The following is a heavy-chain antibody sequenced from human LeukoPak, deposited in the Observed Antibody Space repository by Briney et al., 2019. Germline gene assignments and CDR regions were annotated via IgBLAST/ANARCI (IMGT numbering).Heavy chain of an antibody. J-gene: IGHJ4*02. V-gene: IGHV4-34*01. CDR2: INHSGST. CDR3: ARGGDSSSWRGRFYDY. Sequence: SETLSLTCAVYGGSFSGYYWSWIRQPPGKGLEWIGEINHSGSTNYNPSLKSRVTISVDTSKNQFSLKPSSVTAADTAVYYCARGGDSSSWRGRFYDYWGQGTLVTVSS. CDR1: GGSFSGYY. D-gene: IGHD6-13*01.